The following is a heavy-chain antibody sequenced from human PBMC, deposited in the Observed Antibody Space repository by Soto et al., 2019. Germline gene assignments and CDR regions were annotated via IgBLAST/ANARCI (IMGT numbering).Heavy chain of an antibody. Sequence: SETLSLTCTVSGGSISSFHWIWIRQPPGKGLEWIEFISNSGSTNYNPSLKSRVTISLDTSKNQVSLKLSSVSAADTAVYYCARGVVGASTGFQHWGQGTLVTVSS. CDR2: ISNSGST. CDR1: GGSISSFH. V-gene: IGHV4-59*01. J-gene: IGHJ1*01. CDR3: ARGVVGASTGFQH. D-gene: IGHD1-26*01.